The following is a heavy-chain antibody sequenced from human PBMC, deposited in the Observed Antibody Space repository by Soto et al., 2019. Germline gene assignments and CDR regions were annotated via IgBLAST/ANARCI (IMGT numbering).Heavy chain of an antibody. Sequence: QVQLQQWGAGLLKPSETLSLTCAVYGGSFSGYYWSWIRQPPGKGLEWIGEINHSGSTNYNPSLKSRVTISVDTSKNQFSLKLSSVTAADTAVYYCARVGGIGWNYGDYFDYWGQGTLVTVSS. J-gene: IGHJ4*02. V-gene: IGHV4-34*01. CDR3: ARVGGIGWNYGDYFDY. D-gene: IGHD1-7*01. CDR1: GGSFSGYY. CDR2: INHSGST.